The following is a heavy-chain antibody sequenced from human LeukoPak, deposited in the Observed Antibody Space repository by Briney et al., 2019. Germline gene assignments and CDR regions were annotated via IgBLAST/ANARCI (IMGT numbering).Heavy chain of an antibody. D-gene: IGHD3-3*01. CDR1: GGSISSGGYY. Sequence: SETLSLTCTVSGGSISSGGYYWSWIRQHPGKGLEWIGYIYYSGSTYYNPSLKSRVTISVDTSKNQFSLKLSSVTAADTAVYYCARGLIFGVVITHFDYWGQGTLATVSS. J-gene: IGHJ4*02. CDR3: ARGLIFGVVITHFDY. CDR2: IYYSGST. V-gene: IGHV4-31*03.